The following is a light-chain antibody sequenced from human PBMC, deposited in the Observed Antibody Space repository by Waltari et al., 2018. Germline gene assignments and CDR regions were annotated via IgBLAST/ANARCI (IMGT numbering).Light chain of an antibody. V-gene: IGLV5-37*01. Sequence: QPVLTQPPSSSASPGDSARLTCTLPSDINVGDFIIYWYQQKPGSPPRFLLYYKSDPEKAQGFGVPSRFSGSKDASANAGILRISGLQSEDEADYYCMFWPNNVWVFGGGTKLTVL. CDR2: YKSDPEK. CDR1: SDINVGDFI. CDR3: MFWPNNVWV. J-gene: IGLJ3*02.